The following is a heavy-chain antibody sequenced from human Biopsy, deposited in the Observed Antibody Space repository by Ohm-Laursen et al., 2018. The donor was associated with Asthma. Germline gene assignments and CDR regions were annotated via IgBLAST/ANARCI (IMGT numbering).Heavy chain of an antibody. Sequence: SLRLSCTASGFAVSRDHMFWVRQAPGKGLEWVSVIYRDGTSHTADSVRGRFTISRDYSKNKLYLQMHSLRAEDTAVYYCARGDNRNWSHYYFEYWGQGTLVTVSS. V-gene: IGHV3-53*01. CDR1: GFAVSRDH. D-gene: IGHD1-1*01. CDR3: ARGDNRNWSHYYFEY. J-gene: IGHJ4*02. CDR2: IYRDGTS.